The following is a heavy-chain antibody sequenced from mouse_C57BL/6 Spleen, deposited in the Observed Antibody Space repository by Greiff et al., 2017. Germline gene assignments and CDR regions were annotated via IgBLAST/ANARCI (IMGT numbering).Heavy chain of an antibody. Sequence: EVHLVESGGGLVKPGGSLKLSCAASGFTFSDYGMHWVRQAPEQGLEWVAYISSGSSTIYYADTVKGRFTISRDNAKNTLFLQMTSLRSEDTAMYYCARGDYAWYFDVWGTGTTVTVSS. J-gene: IGHJ1*03. CDR3: ARGDYAWYFDV. CDR1: GFTFSDYG. V-gene: IGHV5-17*01. CDR2: ISSGSSTI. D-gene: IGHD2-4*01.